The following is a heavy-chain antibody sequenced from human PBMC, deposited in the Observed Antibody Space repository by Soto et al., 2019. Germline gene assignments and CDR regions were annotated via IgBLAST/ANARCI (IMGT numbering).Heavy chain of an antibody. CDR1: GGSISSGGYY. D-gene: IGHD3-22*01. V-gene: IGHV4-31*03. Sequence: QVQLQESGPGLVKPSQTLSLTCTVSGGSISSGGYYWSWIRQHPGKGLEWIGYIYYSGSTYYNPSLKSRVTISVDTSKNQFSLKLSSVAAADTAVYYCARAPPIDSYYYDSSGYYLNWFDPWGQGTLVTVS. J-gene: IGHJ5*02. CDR2: IYYSGST. CDR3: ARAPPIDSYYYDSSGYYLNWFDP.